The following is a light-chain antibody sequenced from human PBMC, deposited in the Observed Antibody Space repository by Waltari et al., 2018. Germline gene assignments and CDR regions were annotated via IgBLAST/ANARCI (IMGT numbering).Light chain of an antibody. CDR2: DVT. CDR1: SSYVGGYNF. J-gene: IGLJ2*01. CDR3: CSYAGSYTL. Sequence: QSALTQPRPVSGSPGQTVTISCTGTSSYVGGYNFVSWYQQYPDKAPKLMIYDVTKRPSGVPDRFSGSKSGDTASLTISGLQAEDEADYYSCSYAGSYTLFGGGTKLTVL. V-gene: IGLV2-11*01.